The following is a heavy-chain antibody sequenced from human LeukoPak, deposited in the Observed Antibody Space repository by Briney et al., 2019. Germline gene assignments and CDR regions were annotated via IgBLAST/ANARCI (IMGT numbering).Heavy chain of an antibody. J-gene: IGHJ6*04. CDR2: ISYDGSNK. CDR3: AKYYYGSEDV. V-gene: IGHV3-30*04. D-gene: IGHD3-10*01. CDR1: GFTFSSYA. Sequence: GGSLRLSCAASGFTFSSYAMHWVRQAPGKGLEWVAVISYDGSNKYYADSVKGRFTISRDNSKNTLYLQMNSLRAEDTAVYYCAKYYYGSEDVWGKGTTVTVSS.